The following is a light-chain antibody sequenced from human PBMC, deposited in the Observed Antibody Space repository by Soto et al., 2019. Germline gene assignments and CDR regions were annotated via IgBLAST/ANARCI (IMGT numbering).Light chain of an antibody. CDR1: QSISTW. Sequence: DIQMTQSPSTLSASVGDRVTITCRASQSISTWLAWYQQKPGTAPKLLIYRASNLESGVPSRFSGSRSGTEFTLTISSLQPDDFATYYCQQYTTYSGTFGPGTKVDIK. V-gene: IGKV1-5*03. CDR2: RAS. J-gene: IGKJ3*01. CDR3: QQYTTYSGT.